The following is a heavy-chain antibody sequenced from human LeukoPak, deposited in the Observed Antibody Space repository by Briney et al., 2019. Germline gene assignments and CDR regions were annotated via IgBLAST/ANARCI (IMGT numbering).Heavy chain of an antibody. V-gene: IGHV4-34*01. CDR2: INHSGST. Sequence: RSSETLSLTCAVYGGSFSGYYWSRIRQPPGKGLEWIGKINHSGSTNYNPSLKSRVTISVDTSKNQFSLKLSSVTAADTAVYYCARGVYSNWFDPWGQGTLVTVSS. CDR3: ARGVYSNWFDP. D-gene: IGHD4-11*01. CDR1: GGSFSGYY. J-gene: IGHJ5*02.